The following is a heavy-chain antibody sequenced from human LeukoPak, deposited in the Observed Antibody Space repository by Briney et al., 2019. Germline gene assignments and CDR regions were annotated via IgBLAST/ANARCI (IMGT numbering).Heavy chain of an antibody. CDR2: IYSSGPT. J-gene: IGHJ4*02. CDR1: GGSISSSGYY. V-gene: IGHV4-39*01. CDR3: ARQKGNFDY. D-gene: IGHD3-10*01. Sequence: SETLSLTCTVSGGSISSSGYYWGWIRQPRGKGLACIGTIYSSGPTYYNPSLTRRVTISVDTSKNQFSLNLSSVTAADTAVYYCARQKGNFDYWGQGTLVTVSS.